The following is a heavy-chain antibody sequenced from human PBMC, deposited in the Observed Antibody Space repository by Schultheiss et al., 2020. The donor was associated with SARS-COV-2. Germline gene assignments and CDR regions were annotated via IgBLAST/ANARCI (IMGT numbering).Heavy chain of an antibody. Sequence: GESLKISCAASGFTFSSYGMHWVRQAPGKGLEWVAVISYDGSNKYYADSVKGRFTISRDNAKNSLYLQMNSLRAEDTAVYYCASTPDRIAAAGSYYFDYWGQGTLVTVSS. J-gene: IGHJ4*02. CDR2: ISYDGSNK. V-gene: IGHV3-30*03. CDR3: ASTPDRIAAAGSYYFDY. D-gene: IGHD6-13*01. CDR1: GFTFSSYG.